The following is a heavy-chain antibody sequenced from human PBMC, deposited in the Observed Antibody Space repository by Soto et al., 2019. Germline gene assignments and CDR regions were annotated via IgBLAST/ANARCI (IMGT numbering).Heavy chain of an antibody. D-gene: IGHD1-26*01. J-gene: IGHJ4*02. V-gene: IGHV1-69*13. CDR1: GGTFSSYA. CDR2: IIPIFGTA. CDR3: ATPGGGYSGSYWLSY. Sequence: SVKVSCKASGGTFSSYAISWVRQAPGQGLEWMGGIIPIFGTANYAQKFQGRVTITADESTSTAYMELRSLRSDDTAVYYCATPGGGYSGSYWLSYWGQGTLVTVSS.